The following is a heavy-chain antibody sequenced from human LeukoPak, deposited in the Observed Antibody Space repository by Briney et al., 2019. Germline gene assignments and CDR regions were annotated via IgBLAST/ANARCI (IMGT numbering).Heavy chain of an antibody. D-gene: IGHD1-26*01. J-gene: IGHJ5*02. CDR3: ARVKRGSYGDH. Sequence: PGRSLRLSCAASGFTFSSYAMHWVRQAPGKGLEWVAVISYDGSNKYYADSVKGRFTISRDNSKNTLYLQMNSLRAEDTAVYYCARVKRGSYGDHWGQGTLVTVPS. V-gene: IGHV3-30-3*01. CDR1: GFTFSSYA. CDR2: ISYDGSNK.